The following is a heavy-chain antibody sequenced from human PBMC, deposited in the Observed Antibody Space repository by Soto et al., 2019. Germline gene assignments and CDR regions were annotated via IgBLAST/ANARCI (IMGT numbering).Heavy chain of an antibody. J-gene: IGHJ6*02. D-gene: IGHD6-6*01. CDR1: GGCISSGGYY. Sequence: SETLSLTCTVSGGCISSGGYYWSWIRQHPGKGLEWIGYIYYSGSTYCNPSLKSRVTIAVDTSKNQFSLKLSSVTAADTAVYYCARDRPEYITIPDLYYYCMDVLHQGTTVAVSS. CDR2: IYYSGST. V-gene: IGHV4-31*03. CDR3: ARDRPEYITIPDLYYYCMDV.